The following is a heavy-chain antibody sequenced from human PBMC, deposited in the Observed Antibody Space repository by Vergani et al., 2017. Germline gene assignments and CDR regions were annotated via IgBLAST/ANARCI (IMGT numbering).Heavy chain of an antibody. V-gene: IGHV4-39*01. CDR3: ARTESFILRYFHWAL. CDR2: IYHSGGA. Sequence: QLHLQESGPGLVKPSETLSLTCTVSGGSITSSSYYWGWIRQPPGKGLEWIGNIYHSGGAYYNPSLKGRFTISVDTSKNQFSLEVTSVTAADTAIYFCARTESFILRYFHWALWGQGTLVTVSS. CDR1: GGSITSSSYY. J-gene: IGHJ4*02. D-gene: IGHD3-9*01.